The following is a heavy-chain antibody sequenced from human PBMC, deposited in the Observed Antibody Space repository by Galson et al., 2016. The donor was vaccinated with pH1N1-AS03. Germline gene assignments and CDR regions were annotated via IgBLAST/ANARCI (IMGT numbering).Heavy chain of an antibody. CDR3: TRDRQQRFDY. CDR1: GYTLTTYS. Sequence: SVKVSCKASGYTLTTYSMHWVRQAPGQRPEWMGWINAGNGNAGYSRSFQGRVTITRDTSANIGHLEVISLIFEDTAVYYCTRDRQQRFDYWGQGTLVTVSS. J-gene: IGHJ4*02. D-gene: IGHD1-1*01. CDR2: INAGNGNA. V-gene: IGHV1-3*01.